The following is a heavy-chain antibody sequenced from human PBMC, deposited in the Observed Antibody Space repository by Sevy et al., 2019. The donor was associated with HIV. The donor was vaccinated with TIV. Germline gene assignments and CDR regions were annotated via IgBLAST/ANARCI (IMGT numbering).Heavy chain of an antibody. CDR2: ISYDGSHK. D-gene: IGHD6-13*01. Sequence: GGSLRLSCAASGLTFSTYGMHWVRQAPGKGLEWVAVISYDGSHKYYADSVKGRFTISRDNSKNTLYLQMNSRRLEDTAVYYCAKDAGYSMHWYPGYWGQGTLVTVSS. V-gene: IGHV3-30*18. J-gene: IGHJ4*02. CDR1: GLTFSTYG. CDR3: AKDAGYSMHWYPGY.